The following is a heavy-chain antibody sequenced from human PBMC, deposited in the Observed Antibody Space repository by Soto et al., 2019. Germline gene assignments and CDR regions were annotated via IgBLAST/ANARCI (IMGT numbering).Heavy chain of an antibody. V-gene: IGHV3-7*05. Sequence: GGSLRLSCAASEFTLSTYWMTWVRQVSGKGLEWVANIEGDGGDKNYVDSVKGRFIVSRDNAKRSLYLQMNSLRVEDTAVYYCVRGLYTGSPHFFFWGQGTLVTVSS. CDR1: EFTLSTYW. D-gene: IGHD1-26*01. CDR2: IEGDGGDK. J-gene: IGHJ4*02. CDR3: VRGLYTGSPHFFF.